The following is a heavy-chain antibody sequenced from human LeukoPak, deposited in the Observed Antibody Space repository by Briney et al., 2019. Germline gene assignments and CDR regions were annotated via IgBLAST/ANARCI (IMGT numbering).Heavy chain of an antibody. CDR3: ARDRSGYSSGWYHLAY. Sequence: SETLSLTCTGSGGPISTYYWSWIRQPPGKGLEWIGYIYYSGSTNYHPSLKSRVTISVDTSKNQFSLKLTSVTAADTAVYYCARDRSGYSSGWYHLAYWGQGTLVTVSS. CDR1: GGPISTYY. D-gene: IGHD6-19*01. CDR2: IYYSGST. J-gene: IGHJ4*02. V-gene: IGHV4-59*13.